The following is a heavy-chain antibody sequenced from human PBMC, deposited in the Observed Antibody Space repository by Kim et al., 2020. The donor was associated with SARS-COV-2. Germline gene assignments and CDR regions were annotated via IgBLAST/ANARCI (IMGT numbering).Heavy chain of an antibody. CDR2: ISWNSGSI. CDR1: GFTFDDYA. CDR3: AKDIGYCTNGVCYTGGHYYYYYGMDV. D-gene: IGHD2-8*01. Sequence: GGSLRLSCAASGFTFDDYAMHWVRQAPGKGLEWVSGISWNSGSIGYADSVKGRFTISRDNAKNSLYLQMNSLRAEDTALYYCAKDIGYCTNGVCYTGGHYYYYYGMDVWGQGTTVTVSS. J-gene: IGHJ6*02. V-gene: IGHV3-9*01.